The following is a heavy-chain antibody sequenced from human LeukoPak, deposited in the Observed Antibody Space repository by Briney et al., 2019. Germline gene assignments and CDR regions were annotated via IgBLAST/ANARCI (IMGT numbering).Heavy chain of an antibody. J-gene: IGHJ3*02. V-gene: IGHV4-38-2*02. D-gene: IGHD3-10*02. CDR1: GYSISSGYY. CDR3: ARASLWSGDAFDI. Sequence: SETLSLTCTVPGYSISSGYYWGWIRQPPGKGLEWIGSIYHSGSTYYNPSLKSRVTISVDTSKNQFSLKLSSVTAADTAVYYCARASLWSGDAFDIWGQGTMVTVSS. CDR2: IYHSGST.